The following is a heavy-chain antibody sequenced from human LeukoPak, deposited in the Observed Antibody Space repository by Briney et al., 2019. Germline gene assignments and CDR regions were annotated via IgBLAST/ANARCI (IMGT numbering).Heavy chain of an antibody. V-gene: IGHV3-23*01. D-gene: IGHD2-2*01. J-gene: IGHJ6*02. CDR3: AKGKMIVVVPAANYYYYGMDV. CDR2: ISGSGGST. CDR1: GFTFSSYA. Sequence: TGGSLRLSCAASGFTFSSYAMSWVRQAPGKGLEWVSAISGSGGSTYYADSVKGRFTISRDNSKNTLYLQMNSLRAEDTAVYYCAKGKMIVVVPAANYYYYGMDVWGQGTTVTVSS.